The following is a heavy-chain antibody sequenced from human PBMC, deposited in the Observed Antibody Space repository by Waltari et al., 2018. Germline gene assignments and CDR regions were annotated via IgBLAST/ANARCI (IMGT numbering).Heavy chain of an antibody. J-gene: IGHJ3*02. Sequence: QLQLQESGPGLVKPSETLSLTCTVSGGSISSSSYYWGWIRQPPEKGLEWIGSIYYSGSTYYNPSLKSRVTISVDTSKNQFSLKLSSVTAADTAVYYCARDVDENAFDIWGQGTMVTVSS. V-gene: IGHV4-39*07. CDR2: IYYSGST. D-gene: IGHD2-21*01. CDR3: ARDVDENAFDI. CDR1: GGSISSSSYY.